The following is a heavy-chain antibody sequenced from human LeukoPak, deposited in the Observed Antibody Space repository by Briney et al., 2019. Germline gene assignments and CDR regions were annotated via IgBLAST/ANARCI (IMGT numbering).Heavy chain of an antibody. V-gene: IGHV3-7*01. D-gene: IGHD6-13*01. CDR3: ARGTSSRWYVNYYYYMDV. CDR2: IKQDESDK. J-gene: IGHJ6*03. Sequence: PGGSLRLSCVASGFTFSNYWMSWVRQAPGKGLEWVANIKQDESDKDYVDSVKGRFTISRDNAKTSLYLQMNSLRAEDTAVYYCARGTSSRWYVNYYYYMDVWGKGTTVTVSS. CDR1: GFTFSNYW.